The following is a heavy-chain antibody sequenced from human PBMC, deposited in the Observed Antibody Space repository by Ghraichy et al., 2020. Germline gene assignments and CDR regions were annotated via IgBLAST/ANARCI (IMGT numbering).Heavy chain of an antibody. Sequence: SETLSLTCTVSGGSISSSSYYWGWIRQPPGKGLEWIGSIYYSGSTYYNPSLKSRVTISVDTSKNQFSLKLSSVTAADTAVYYCARTPSNSGPWGQGTLVTVSS. D-gene: IGHD3-10*01. CDR3: ARTPSNSGP. CDR2: IYYSGST. V-gene: IGHV4-39*01. CDR1: GGSISSSSYY. J-gene: IGHJ5*02.